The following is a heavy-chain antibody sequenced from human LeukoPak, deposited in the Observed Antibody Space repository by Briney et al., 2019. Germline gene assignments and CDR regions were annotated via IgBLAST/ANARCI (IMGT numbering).Heavy chain of an antibody. CDR3: AREGATSNAFDI. Sequence: GGSPRLSCAASGFTFSSYDMHWVRQATGKGLEWVSAIGTAGGTYYPGSVKGRFTISRENAKNSLYLQMNSLRAGDTAVYYCAREGATSNAFDIWGQGTMATVSS. V-gene: IGHV3-13*01. D-gene: IGHD5-12*01. J-gene: IGHJ3*02. CDR1: GFTFSSYD. CDR2: IGTAGGT.